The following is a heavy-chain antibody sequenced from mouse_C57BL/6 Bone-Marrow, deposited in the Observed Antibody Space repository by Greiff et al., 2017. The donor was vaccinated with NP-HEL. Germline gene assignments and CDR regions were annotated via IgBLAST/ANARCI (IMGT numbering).Heavy chain of an antibody. V-gene: IGHV1-50*01. Sequence: QVQLQQPGAEPVKPGASVKLSCKASGYTFTSYWMQWVKQRPGQGLEWIGEIDPSDSYTNYNQKFKGKATLTVDTSSSTAYMQLSSLTSEDSAVYYCAVDYFDYWGQGTTLTVSS. CDR1: GYTFTSYW. D-gene: IGHD1-1*01. J-gene: IGHJ2*01. CDR2: IDPSDSYT. CDR3: AVDYFDY.